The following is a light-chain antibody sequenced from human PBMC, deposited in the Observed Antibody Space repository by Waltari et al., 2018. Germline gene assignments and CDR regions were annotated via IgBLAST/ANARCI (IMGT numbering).Light chain of an antibody. CDR3: QQRSDWPPTWT. V-gene: IGKV3-11*01. CDR2: DAS. J-gene: IGKJ1*01. CDR1: QSISIY. Sequence: EVVLTQSPATLSLSPGDRATLSCRASQSISIYLAWYQHKPAQAPRLLIFDASNRATGIPARCSGSGSGTDFTLTISNLEPEDSAVYYCQQRSDWPPTWTFGQGTKVEMK.